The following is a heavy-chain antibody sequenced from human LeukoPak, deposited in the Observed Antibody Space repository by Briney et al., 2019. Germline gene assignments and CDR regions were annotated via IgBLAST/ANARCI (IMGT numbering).Heavy chain of an antibody. D-gene: IGHD5-18*01. Sequence: GGSLRLSCAASGFTFNNFAVNWVRQAPGRGLEWVSYISRSSSVIYYADSVKGRFTISRDDAKSSLSLQMNSLRAEDTAVYYCARELDTAMDYWGQGTLVTVSS. CDR1: GFTFNNFA. V-gene: IGHV3-48*01. CDR2: ISRSSSVI. CDR3: ARELDTAMDY. J-gene: IGHJ4*02.